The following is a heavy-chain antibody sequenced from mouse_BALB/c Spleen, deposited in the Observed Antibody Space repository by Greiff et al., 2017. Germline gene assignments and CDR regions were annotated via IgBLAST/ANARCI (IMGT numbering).Heavy chain of an antibody. CDR1: GYSITSDYA. CDR2: ISYSGST. V-gene: IGHV3-2*02. CDR3: ARYHYYYAMDY. Sequence: EVQLQQSGPGLVKPSQSLSLTCTVTGYSITSDYAWNWIRQFPGNKLEWMGYISYSGSTSYNPSLKSRISITRDTSKNQFFLQLNSVTTEDTATYYCARYHYYYAMDYWGQGTSVTVSS. J-gene: IGHJ4*01.